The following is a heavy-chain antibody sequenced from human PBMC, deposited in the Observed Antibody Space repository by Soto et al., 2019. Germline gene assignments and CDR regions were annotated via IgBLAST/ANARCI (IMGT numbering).Heavy chain of an antibody. V-gene: IGHV3-53*01. J-gene: IGHJ6*02. CDR2: IYSGGST. CDR3: ARVVRGVISYYGMDV. CDR1: EFTVSSNY. D-gene: IGHD3-10*01. Sequence: PGGSLRLSCAASEFTVSSNYMSWVRQAPGKGLEWVSVIYSGGSTYYADSVEGRFTISRDNSKNTLYLQMNSLRAEDTAVYYCARVVRGVISYYGMDVWGQGTTVTVSS.